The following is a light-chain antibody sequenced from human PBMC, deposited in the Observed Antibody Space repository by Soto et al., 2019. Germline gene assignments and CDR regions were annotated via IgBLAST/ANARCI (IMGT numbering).Light chain of an antibody. CDR2: EVS. V-gene: IGLV2-23*02. J-gene: IGLJ1*01. CDR1: SSDVGSYNL. Sequence: ALTQPASVSGSPGQSITISCTGTSSDVGSYNLVSWYQEHPGKATKLMIFEVSKRPSGVSNRFSGSKSGNTASLTISCLQAEDEADYYCCTYAGGSTYVFGTGTKVTVL. CDR3: CTYAGGSTYV.